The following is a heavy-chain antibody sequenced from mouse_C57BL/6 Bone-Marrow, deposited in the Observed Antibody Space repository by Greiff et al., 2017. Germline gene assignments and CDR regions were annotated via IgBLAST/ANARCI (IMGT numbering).Heavy chain of an antibody. J-gene: IGHJ1*03. CDR1: GFSLTSYG. D-gene: IGHD6-1*01. CDR3: ARGGASALLPRYFDV. V-gene: IGHV2-2*01. Sequence: QVQLQQSGPGLVQPSQSLSITCTVSGFSLTSYGVHWVRQSPGKGLEWLGVIWSGGSTDYNAAFISRLSISKDNSKSQVFFKMNSLQADDTAIYYCARGGASALLPRYFDVWGTGTTVTVSS. CDR2: IWSGGST.